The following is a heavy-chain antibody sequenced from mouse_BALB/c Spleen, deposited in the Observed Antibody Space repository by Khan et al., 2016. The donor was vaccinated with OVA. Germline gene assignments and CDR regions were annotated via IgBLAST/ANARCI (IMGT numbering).Heavy chain of an antibody. J-gene: IGHJ3*01. Sequence: QVQLQESGPGLVAPSQSLSITCAVSGFSITKYGIHWVRQPPVKGLEWLGVIWAGGNTNCNSTLMSRLSLSKDNSKSQVFFKMNSLHTDDTAMYYSARHHRLAYWGQGPLVTVSA. CDR3: ARHHRLAY. D-gene: IGHD3-2*02. CDR2: IWAGGNT. CDR1: GFSITKYG. V-gene: IGHV2-9*02.